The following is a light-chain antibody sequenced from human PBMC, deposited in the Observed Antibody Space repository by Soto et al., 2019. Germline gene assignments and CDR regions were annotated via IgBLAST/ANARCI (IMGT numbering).Light chain of an antibody. V-gene: IGKV3-20*01. J-gene: IGKJ1*01. CDR3: QQYGSSPWT. Sequence: EIVLTQSPGTLSLSPGERATLFCRASQSVSNSGLAWYQQKPGQAPRLLIYGASSRATGIPDRFSGSGSGTDFTLTINRLEPDDFAVYYCQQYGSSPWTFGQGTKVEIK. CDR2: GAS. CDR1: QSVSNSG.